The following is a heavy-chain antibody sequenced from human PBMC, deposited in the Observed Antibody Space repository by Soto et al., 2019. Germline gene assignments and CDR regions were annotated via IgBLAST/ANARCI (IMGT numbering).Heavy chain of an antibody. D-gene: IGHD2-21*01. V-gene: IGHV1-18*01. CDR2: ISPYKGDT. CDR1: NYDFRDYG. Sequence: QVRLVQSGPEMKEPGASVKVSCKASNYDFRDYGFTWVRQAPGQGLEWMGWISPYKGDTNYAQKFQGRVTLTTDSSTNTAYMELRSLRSDDTAMYYCARDLPPYDPTSSVVVARFDYWGQGTLVTVSS. J-gene: IGHJ4*02. CDR3: ARDLPPYDPTSSVVVARFDY.